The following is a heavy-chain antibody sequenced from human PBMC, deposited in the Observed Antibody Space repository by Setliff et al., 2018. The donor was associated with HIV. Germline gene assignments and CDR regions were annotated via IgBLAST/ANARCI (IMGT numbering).Heavy chain of an antibody. CDR1: GGSISNFL. J-gene: IGHJ4*02. D-gene: IGHD6-6*01. CDR2: IFYSGST. CDR3: ARDLLGSSSLVDY. V-gene: IGHV4-4*08. Sequence: SETLSLTCTVSGGSISNFLWSWIRQPPGKGLEWIGYIFYSGSTNYNPSLKSRVTIFVDTSRNQFSLKLNSVTAAGTAVYYCARDLLGSSSLVDYWGQGTLVTVSS.